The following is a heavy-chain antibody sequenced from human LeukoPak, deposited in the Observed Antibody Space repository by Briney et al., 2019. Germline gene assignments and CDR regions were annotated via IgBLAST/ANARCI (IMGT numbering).Heavy chain of an antibody. Sequence: GGSLRLSCAASGFTFSGYSMNWVRQAPGKGLEWVSSISSSSTYIYYADSEKGRFTISRDNAKNSLYLQMNSLGAEDTAVYYCARPARAYCGGDCPIDYWGQGTLVTVSS. CDR3: ARPARAYCGGDCPIDY. CDR2: ISSSSTYI. J-gene: IGHJ4*02. D-gene: IGHD2-21*01. CDR1: GFTFSGYS. V-gene: IGHV3-21*01.